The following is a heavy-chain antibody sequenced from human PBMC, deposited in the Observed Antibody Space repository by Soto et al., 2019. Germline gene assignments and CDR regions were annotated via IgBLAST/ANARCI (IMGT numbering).Heavy chain of an antibody. J-gene: IGHJ3*02. CDR1: GGFVSSGRYY. D-gene: IGHD3-16*01. Sequence: QVQLQQRGAGLLKPSETLSLTCAVYGGFVSSGRYYWSWIRQPPGKGLEWIGEMSHSGGTHFNPSLQSRVAISVDTSKNQFSLKMSSVTAADTALYYCARVERGSATTVVDAFDIWCPGTMVTVSS. V-gene: IGHV4-34*01. CDR2: MSHSGGT. CDR3: ARVERGSATTVVDAFDI.